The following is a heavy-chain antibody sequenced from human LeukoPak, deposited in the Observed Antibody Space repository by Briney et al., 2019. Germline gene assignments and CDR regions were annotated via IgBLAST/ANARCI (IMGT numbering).Heavy chain of an antibody. Sequence: GGSLRLSCAASGFTFSTFNMHWVRQAPGKGLEWVALFSNDGSSTYYAENVQGRFTISRDNSKNTLSLQMNSLRAEDTAVYYCAKSYYYHLGSFDYWGQGTLVTVSS. D-gene: IGHD3-10*01. CDR3: AKSYYYHLGSFDY. V-gene: IGHV3-30*18. CDR1: GFTFSTFN. J-gene: IGHJ4*02. CDR2: FSNDGSST.